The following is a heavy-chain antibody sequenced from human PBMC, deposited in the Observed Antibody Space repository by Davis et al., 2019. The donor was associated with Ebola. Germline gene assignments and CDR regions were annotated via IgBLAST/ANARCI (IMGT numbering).Heavy chain of an antibody. CDR1: GYTFTNYY. J-gene: IGHJ6*04. Sequence: AASVKVSCKASGYTFTNYYMHWVRQAPGQGLEWLGMINPNDGRTIYAQKFQGRVTVTRDTSTTTVYMDLSSLRSEDTAVYYCARDRSSSSLGMDVWGKGTTVTVSS. CDR2: INPNDGRT. D-gene: IGHD6-6*01. CDR3: ARDRSSSSLGMDV. V-gene: IGHV1-46*01.